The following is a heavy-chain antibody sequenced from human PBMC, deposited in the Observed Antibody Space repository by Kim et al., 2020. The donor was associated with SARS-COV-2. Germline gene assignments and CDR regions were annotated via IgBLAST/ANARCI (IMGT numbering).Heavy chain of an antibody. D-gene: IGHD3-16*01. CDR1: GFTFSSYA. V-gene: IGHV3-23*01. Sequence: GGSLRLSCAASGFTFSSYAMSWVRQAPGKGLEWVSAISGSGGSTYYADSVKGRFTISRDNSKNTLYLQMNSLRAEDTAVYYCAKGGGYYYYYGMDVWGQGTTVTVSS. CDR3: AKGGGYYYYYGMDV. CDR2: ISGSGGST. J-gene: IGHJ6*02.